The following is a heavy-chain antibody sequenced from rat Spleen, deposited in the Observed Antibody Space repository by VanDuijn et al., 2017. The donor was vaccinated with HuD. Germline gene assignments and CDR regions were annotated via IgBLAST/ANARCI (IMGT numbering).Heavy chain of an antibody. V-gene: IGHV5-29*01. CDR3: ARHPSFTIASPLDYYDY. CDR1: GFNFNDYW. D-gene: IGHD1-2*01. CDR2: MSYDGSST. Sequence: EVKLVESGGGLVQPGRSLKLSCAASGFNFNDYWMGWVRQAPTKGLEWVATMSYDGSSTYYRVSVKGRFTISRDNAKSTLFLQMVSLRSEDTATYYCARHPSFTIASPLDYYDYWGQGVMVTVSS. J-gene: IGHJ2*01.